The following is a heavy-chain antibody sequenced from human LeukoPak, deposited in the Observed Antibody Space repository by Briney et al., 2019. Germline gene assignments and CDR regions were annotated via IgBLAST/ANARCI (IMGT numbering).Heavy chain of an antibody. Sequence: PSETLSLTCAVYGGSFSGYYWSWIRQPPGKGLEWIGEINHSGSTNYNPSLKSRVTISINTSKNQFSLKLSSVTAADMAVYYCARRNGQDIVATFRRRYYFDYWGQGTLVTVSS. J-gene: IGHJ4*02. CDR3: ARRNGQDIVATFRRRYYFDY. CDR1: GGSFSGYY. CDR2: INHSGST. V-gene: IGHV4-34*01. D-gene: IGHD5-12*01.